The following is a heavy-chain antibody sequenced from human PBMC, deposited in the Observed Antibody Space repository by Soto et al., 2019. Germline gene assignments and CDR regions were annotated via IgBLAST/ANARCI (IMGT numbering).Heavy chain of an antibody. V-gene: IGHV3-53*01. CDR2: IYSGGST. Sequence: EVQLVESGGGLIQPGGSLRLSCAASGFTVSTNYMSWVRQAPGKGLEWVSVIYSGGSTYYADSVKGRFTISRDNSKNTLYLQMYSLRAEDTAVYYCARASIAAAGYYFDYWGQGTLVTVSS. CDR3: ARASIAAAGYYFDY. J-gene: IGHJ4*02. CDR1: GFTVSTNY. D-gene: IGHD6-13*01.